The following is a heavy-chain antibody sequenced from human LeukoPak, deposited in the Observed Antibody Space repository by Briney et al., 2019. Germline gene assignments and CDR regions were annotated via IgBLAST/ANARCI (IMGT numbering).Heavy chain of an antibody. J-gene: IGHJ4*02. CDR3: ARAIGDWYYFDY. V-gene: IGHV3-9*01. CDR1: GFTFDDYA. D-gene: IGHD2-21*01. CDR2: ISWNSGSI. Sequence: PGGSLRLSCAASGFTFDDYAMHWVRQAPGKGLEWVSGISWNSGSIGYADSVKGRFTISRDNAKNSLYLQMNSLRAEDTAVYYCARAIGDWYYFDYWGQGTLVTVSS.